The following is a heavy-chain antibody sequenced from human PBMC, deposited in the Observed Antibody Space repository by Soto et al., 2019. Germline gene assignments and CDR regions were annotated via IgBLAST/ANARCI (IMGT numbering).Heavy chain of an antibody. J-gene: IGHJ5*02. CDR1: GYAFTSYW. CDR2: IYPGDSDT. Sequence: GESLKNSCTAFGYAFTSYWIAWVRQKPWKGLEWMGIIYPGDSDTRYSPSFQGQVTISADKSVTTAYLQWTSLKASDTAMYYCARGYCTTTICDPWFDPWGQGTLVTVSS. D-gene: IGHD2-2*01. CDR3: ARGYCTTTICDPWFDP. V-gene: IGHV5-51*01.